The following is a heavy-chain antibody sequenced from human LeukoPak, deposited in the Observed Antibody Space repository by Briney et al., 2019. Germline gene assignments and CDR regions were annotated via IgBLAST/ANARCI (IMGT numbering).Heavy chain of an antibody. J-gene: IGHJ4*02. CDR1: GGSISSSSYY. D-gene: IGHD3-22*01. CDR2: IYYSGST. V-gene: IGHV4-39*07. CDR3: ARGLGYYDSSVGY. Sequence: SETLSLTCTVSGGSISSSSYYWGWIRQPPGKGLEWIGSIYYSGSTYYNPSLKSRVTISVDASKNQFSLKLTSVTAADTAVYYCARGLGYYDSSVGYWGQGTLVTVSS.